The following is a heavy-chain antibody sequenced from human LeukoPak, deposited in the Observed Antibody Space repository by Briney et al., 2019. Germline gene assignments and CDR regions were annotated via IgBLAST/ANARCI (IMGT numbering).Heavy chain of an antibody. D-gene: IGHD6-13*01. J-gene: IGHJ4*02. V-gene: IGHV3-53*01. CDR2: IYSGGST. Sequence: GGSLRLSCAASGFTVSSNYMSWVRQAPGQGLEWVSVIYSGGSTYYADSVKGRFTISRDNSKNTLYLQMNSLRAEDTAVYYCARGPSIAAAGATFPFDYWGQGTLVTVSS. CDR1: GFTVSSNY. CDR3: ARGPSIAAAGATFPFDY.